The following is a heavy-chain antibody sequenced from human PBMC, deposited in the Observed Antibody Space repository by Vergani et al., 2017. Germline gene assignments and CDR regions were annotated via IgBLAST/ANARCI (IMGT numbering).Heavy chain of an antibody. Sequence: EVQLVESGGGVVRPGGSLRLSCAASGFTFGDYDMNWVRQAPGKGLEWVSRVKWNGDSSVYADSVKGRFTISRDNAKNSLYLQMTSLRAEDTAFYYCARRGSANTYYFDYWGQGALVTVSS. CDR3: ARRGSANTYYFDY. D-gene: IGHD3-10*01. CDR1: GFTFGDYD. J-gene: IGHJ4*02. CDR2: VKWNGDSS. V-gene: IGHV3-20*04.